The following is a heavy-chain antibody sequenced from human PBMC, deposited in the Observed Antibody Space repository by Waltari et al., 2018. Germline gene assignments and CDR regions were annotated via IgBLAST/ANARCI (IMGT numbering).Heavy chain of an antibody. V-gene: IGHV4-59*12. J-gene: IGHJ4*02. CDR1: GGSISGYY. CDR3: ARDGGSWHPPDY. Sequence: QVKLQQWGEGLVKPSETLSLTCAVYGGSISGYYYWSWIRQPPGKGLEWIGYIYGKSADTNYNPSLKNLVTISKDTAKNQFSLKLSSVTAADTAVYYCARDGGSWHPPDYWGQGVLVTVSS. CDR2: IYGKSADT. D-gene: IGHD6-13*01.